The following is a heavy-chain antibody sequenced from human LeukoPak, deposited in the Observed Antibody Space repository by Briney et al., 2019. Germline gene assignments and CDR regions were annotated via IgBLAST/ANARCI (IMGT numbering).Heavy chain of an antibody. V-gene: IGHV4-59*01. CDR3: AREFTDRTDYYGSGSFDY. J-gene: IGHJ4*02. CDR2: IYSSGSP. CDR1: GGSLTNYY. D-gene: IGHD3-10*01. Sequence: PSETLSLTCTVSGGSLTNYYWSWIRQPPGKGLEWIGYIYSSGSPNYNPSLKSRVTISVDTSKNQFSLKLSSVTAADTAVYYCAREFTDRTDYYGSGSFDYWGQGTLVTVSS.